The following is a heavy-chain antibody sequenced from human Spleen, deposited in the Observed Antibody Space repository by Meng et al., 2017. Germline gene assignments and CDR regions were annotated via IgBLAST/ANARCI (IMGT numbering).Heavy chain of an antibody. D-gene: IGHD3-9*01. J-gene: IGHJ6*02. Sequence: GGSLRLSCAASGFTFNSYAMSWVRQAPGKGLVWVSTIRDSGGSTYSADSVKGRFTISRDNSKNTLYLQMNSLRAEDTAVYYCAGSSFGWLFYYYGMDVWGQGTTVTVSS. CDR1: GFTFNSYA. CDR2: IRDSGGST. V-gene: IGHV3-23*01. CDR3: AGSSFGWLFYYYGMDV.